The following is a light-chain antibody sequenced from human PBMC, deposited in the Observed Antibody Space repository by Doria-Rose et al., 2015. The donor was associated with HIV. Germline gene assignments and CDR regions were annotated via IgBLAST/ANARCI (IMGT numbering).Light chain of an antibody. Sequence: QTVVTQEPSVSEAPGQRVTISCTGSSSNIGAGYDVHWYQQLPGTAPKLLIYGNINRPSGVPDRISGSKSGTSASLAITGLQAEDEADYYCQSYDSSLSGYVFGTGPKVTVL. CDR2: GNI. CDR3: QSYDSSLSGYV. J-gene: IGLJ1*01. V-gene: IGLV1-40*01. CDR1: SSNIGAGYD.